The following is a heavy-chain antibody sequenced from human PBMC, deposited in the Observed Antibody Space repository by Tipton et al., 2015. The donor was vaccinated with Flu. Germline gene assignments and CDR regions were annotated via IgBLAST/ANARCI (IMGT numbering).Heavy chain of an antibody. D-gene: IGHD3-9*01. CDR3: ARAGIDYDLLPAGVKLDV. CDR2: IYTSGST. V-gene: IGHV4-4*07. J-gene: IGHJ6*02. Sequence: TLSLTCAVSGGSINYYYWTWIRQPAGKGLEWIGRIYTSGSTNYNPYLKSRVTMAVDTSKNQFSLKLSSVTAADTAVYYCARAGIDYDLLPAGVKLDVWGQGTTVTVSS. CDR1: GGSINYYY.